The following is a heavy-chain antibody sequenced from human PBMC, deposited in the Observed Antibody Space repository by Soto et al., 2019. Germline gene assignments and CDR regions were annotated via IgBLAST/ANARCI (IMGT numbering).Heavy chain of an antibody. CDR1: GYTFTSYY. D-gene: IGHD6-6*01. V-gene: IGHV1-46*01. CDR2: INPSGGST. Sequence: GASVKVSCKASGYTFTSYYMHWVRQGPGEGLEWMGIINPSGGSTSYAQKFQGRVTMTRDTSTSTVYMELSSLRSEDTAVYYCARDPYGVAARPYNWFDPWGKGTLVTV. J-gene: IGHJ5*02. CDR3: ARDPYGVAARPYNWFDP.